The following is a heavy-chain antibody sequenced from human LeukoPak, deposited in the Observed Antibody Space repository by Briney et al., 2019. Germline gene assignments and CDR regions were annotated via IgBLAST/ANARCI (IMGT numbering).Heavy chain of an antibody. V-gene: IGHV3-23*01. Sequence: GGTLRLSCAASGFTFSSYGMSWVRQAPGKGLEWVSSITVSGGSTYYADSVKGRFTISRDNSKNTLYLQMNSLRAEDTAVYYCARDTTGDYWGQGTLVTVSS. J-gene: IGHJ4*02. CDR3: ARDTTGDY. CDR1: GFTFSSYG. D-gene: IGHD1-14*01. CDR2: ITVSGGST.